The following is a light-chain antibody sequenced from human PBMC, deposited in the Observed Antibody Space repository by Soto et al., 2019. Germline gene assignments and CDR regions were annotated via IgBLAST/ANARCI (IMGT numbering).Light chain of an antibody. Sequence: DIQMSQSPSXLSASVGDRVTITCRASQSIAYWLAWYQQKPGKAPNLLIYAASTLETGVPSRFSGSGYGTEFTLTIASLQPDDSATYYCQQYNSFSKTFGRGTKVDIK. V-gene: IGKV1-5*01. CDR3: QQYNSFSKT. CDR1: QSIAYW. J-gene: IGKJ1*01. CDR2: AAS.